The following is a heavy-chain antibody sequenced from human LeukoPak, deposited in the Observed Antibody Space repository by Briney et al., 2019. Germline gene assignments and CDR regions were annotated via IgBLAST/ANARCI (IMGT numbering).Heavy chain of an antibody. Sequence: GASVKVSCKASGYTFTGYYMHWVRQAPGQGLEWMGWINPNSGGTNYAQKFQGRVTMTRDTSISTAYMELSRLRSDDTAVYYCVRDDLHYYDSSGYSPLRYWGQGTLVTVSS. J-gene: IGHJ4*02. CDR2: INPNSGGT. CDR3: VRDDLHYYDSSGYSPLRY. V-gene: IGHV1-2*02. CDR1: GYTFTGYY. D-gene: IGHD3-22*01.